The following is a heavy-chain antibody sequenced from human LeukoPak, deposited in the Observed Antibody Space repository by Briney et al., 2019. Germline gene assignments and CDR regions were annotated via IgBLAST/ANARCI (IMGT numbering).Heavy chain of an antibody. V-gene: IGHV3-33*01. Sequence: SCKTSGYTFTPDYIHWVRQASGKGLEWVAVIWHDGSEKYYADSVKGRVTVSRDNSKNTLYLQMNSLRAEDTAVYFCARDASSGSLHFDYWGQGLLVTVSS. CDR3: ARDASSGSLHFDY. J-gene: IGHJ4*02. CDR1: GYTFTPDY. CDR2: IWHDGSEK. D-gene: IGHD3-10*01.